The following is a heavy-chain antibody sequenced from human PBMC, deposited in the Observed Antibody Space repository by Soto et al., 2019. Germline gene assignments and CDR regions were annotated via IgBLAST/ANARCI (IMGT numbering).Heavy chain of an antibody. V-gene: IGHV4-38-2*01. CDR2: ISHSGYT. CDR1: GYVITNGYH. D-gene: IGHD2-2*01. J-gene: IGHJ6*02. CDR3: TRIYCTTTSCFINGMDV. Sequence: PSETLSLTCAVSGYVITNGYHWGWIRQPPGKELEWIGTISHSGYTYYNPSLKSRVTISIDTAKNHLSLILSSVTAADTATYYCTRIYCTTTSCFINGMDVWGQGTTVT.